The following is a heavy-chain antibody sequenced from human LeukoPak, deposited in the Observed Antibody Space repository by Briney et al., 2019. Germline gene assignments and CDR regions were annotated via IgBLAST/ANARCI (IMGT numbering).Heavy chain of an antibody. Sequence: ASVKVSCKASGYTFTSYGISWVRQAPGQGLEWMGWISAYNGNTNYAQKLQGRVAMTTDTSTSTAYMELRSLRSDDTAVYYCARDRERYGGNFEAYDYWGQGTLVTVSS. D-gene: IGHD4-23*01. V-gene: IGHV1-18*01. CDR1: GYTFTSYG. J-gene: IGHJ4*02. CDR3: ARDRERYGGNFEAYDY. CDR2: ISAYNGNT.